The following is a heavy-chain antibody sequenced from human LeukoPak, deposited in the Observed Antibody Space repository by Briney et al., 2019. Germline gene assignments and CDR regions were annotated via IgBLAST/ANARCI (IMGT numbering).Heavy chain of an antibody. J-gene: IGHJ4*02. CDR1: GGSISRSGYS. Sequence: SETLSLTCSVSGGSISRSGYSWGWIRQPPGKGLEWIGTFHYGGSTDHNPSLKSRVTISVDMSKNQLSLRLSSVTAADTAVYYCGRLRYSGMYLFFDYWGQGALVTVST. V-gene: IGHV4-39*01. D-gene: IGHD1-26*01. CDR2: FHYGGST. CDR3: GRLRYSGMYLFFDY.